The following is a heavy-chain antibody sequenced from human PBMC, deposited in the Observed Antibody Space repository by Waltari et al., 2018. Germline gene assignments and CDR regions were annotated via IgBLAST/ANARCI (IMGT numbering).Heavy chain of an antibody. J-gene: IGHJ6*03. CDR2: VDPEDGET. CDR1: GYTFTDYY. Sequence: EVQLVQSGAEVKKPGATVKISCKASGYTFTDYYMHWVQQAPGKGLEWMGRVDPEDGETIYAEKFQGRVTITADTSTDTAYMELSSLRSEDTAVYYCATIGFDWLSPHYYYYYMDVWGKGTTVTVSS. CDR3: ATIGFDWLSPHYYYYYMDV. D-gene: IGHD3-9*01. V-gene: IGHV1-69-2*01.